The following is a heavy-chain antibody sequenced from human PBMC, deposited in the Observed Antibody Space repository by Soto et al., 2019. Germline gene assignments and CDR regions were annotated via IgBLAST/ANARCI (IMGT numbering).Heavy chain of an antibody. V-gene: IGHV3-9*01. CDR3: AKDYAGYCYYVDV. CDR1: GFTFDDFA. CDR2: INWNSGDI. Sequence: EVQLVESGGGLVQPGRSLRLSCAASGFTFDDFAMHWVRQAPGKGLEWVSGINWNSGDINYADSVKGRFTISRDNANNSLYLQMNSLRAEDTALYYCAKDYAGYCYYVDVWGEGTTVTVSS. J-gene: IGHJ6*03.